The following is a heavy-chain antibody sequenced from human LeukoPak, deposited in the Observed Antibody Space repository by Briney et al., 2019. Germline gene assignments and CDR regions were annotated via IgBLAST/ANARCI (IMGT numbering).Heavy chain of an antibody. Sequence: SETLSLTCAVYGGSFSGYYWSWIRQPPGKGLEWIGEINHSGSTNYNPSLKSRVTISVDTSKNQFSLKLSSVTAADTAVYYCASIGCEKMGYWGQGTLVTVSS. CDR3: ASIGCEKMGY. J-gene: IGHJ4*02. CDR2: INHSGST. CDR1: GGSFSGYY. V-gene: IGHV4-34*01. D-gene: IGHD5-24*01.